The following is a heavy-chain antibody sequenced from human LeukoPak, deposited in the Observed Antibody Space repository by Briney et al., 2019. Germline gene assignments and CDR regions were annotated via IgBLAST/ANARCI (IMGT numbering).Heavy chain of an antibody. CDR3: AREEGRYFDWSNHDAFDI. Sequence: ASVKVSCKASGYTFTSYGISWVRQAPGQGLEWMGWISAYNGNTNYAQKLQGRVTMTTDTSTSTAHMELRSLRSDDTAVYYCAREEGRYFDWSNHDAFDIWGQGTMVTVSS. J-gene: IGHJ3*02. CDR2: ISAYNGNT. D-gene: IGHD3-9*01. V-gene: IGHV1-18*01. CDR1: GYTFTSYG.